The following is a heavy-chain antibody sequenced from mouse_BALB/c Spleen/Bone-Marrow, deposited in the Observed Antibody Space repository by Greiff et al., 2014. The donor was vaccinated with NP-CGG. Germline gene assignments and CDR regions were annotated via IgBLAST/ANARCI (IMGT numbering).Heavy chain of an antibody. CDR3: NARGDYDFDYFDY. CDR2: IDPENGDT. CDR1: GFNIKDYY. Sequence: EVQLVESGAELVRSGASVKLSCTASGFNIKDYYVHWVKQRPEQGLEWIGWIDPENGDTEYAPKFQGKATMTADTSSNTAYLQLSSLASEDTAVYYCNARGDYDFDYFDYWGQGTTLTVSS. V-gene: IGHV14-4*02. D-gene: IGHD2-4*01. J-gene: IGHJ2*01.